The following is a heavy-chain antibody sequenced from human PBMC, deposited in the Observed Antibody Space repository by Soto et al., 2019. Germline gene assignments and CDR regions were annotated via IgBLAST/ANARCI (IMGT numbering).Heavy chain of an antibody. D-gene: IGHD6-6*01. CDR3: AAPPRY. CDR2: IYNSGNT. Sequence: QVQLQESGPGLVKPSETLSLTCTVSGGSISSYYWNWIRQPPGKGLEWIGYIYNSGNTNYNPSLRSRVLISIDTSKTQFSLKLTSVTAADTAVYYCAAPPRYWGQGTLVTVSS. J-gene: IGHJ4*02. V-gene: IGHV4-59*01. CDR1: GGSISSYY.